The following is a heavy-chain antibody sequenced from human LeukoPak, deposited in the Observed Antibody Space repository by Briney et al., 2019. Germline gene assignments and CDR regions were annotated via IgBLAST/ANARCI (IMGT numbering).Heavy chain of an antibody. D-gene: IGHD3-22*01. CDR2: INHSGST. V-gene: IGHV4-34*01. J-gene: IGHJ4*02. CDR1: GGSFSNYY. Sequence: TSETLSLTCAVYGGSFSNYYWSWIRQPPGKGLEWIGEINHSGSTNYNPSLKSRVTISVDTSKNQFSLKLSSVTAADTAVYYCARDRSSGYSFDYWGQGTLVTVSS. CDR3: ARDRSSGYSFDY.